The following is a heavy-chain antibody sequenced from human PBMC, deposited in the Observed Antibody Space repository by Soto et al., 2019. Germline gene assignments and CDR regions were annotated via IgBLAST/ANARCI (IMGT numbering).Heavy chain of an antibody. J-gene: IGHJ4*02. CDR3: ARDNINGWKFYS. D-gene: IGHD6-19*01. CDR2: IKQDGSEN. Sequence: GCSLRLACGASGFTFSNYWMSWVRQAPGKGLEWVANIKQDGSENYYVDSVKGRFTTSRDNTKNSFYLQMNSLRAEDTAVSYRARDNINGWKFYSWGRGTPVTVAS. CDR1: GFTFSNYW. V-gene: IGHV3-7*01.